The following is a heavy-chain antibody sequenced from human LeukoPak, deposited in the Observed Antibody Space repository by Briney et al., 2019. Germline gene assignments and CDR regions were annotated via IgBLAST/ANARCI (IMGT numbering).Heavy chain of an antibody. Sequence: SETLSLTCTVSGGSISSYYWSWIRQPPGKGLEWIGYIYYSGSTNYNPPLKSRVTISVDTSKNQFSLKLSSVTAADTAVYYCARAYNRRYYSYMDVWGKGTTVTIPS. V-gene: IGHV4-59*01. CDR1: GGSISSYY. CDR2: IYYSGST. CDR3: ARAYNRRYYSYMDV. J-gene: IGHJ6*03. D-gene: IGHD1-1*01.